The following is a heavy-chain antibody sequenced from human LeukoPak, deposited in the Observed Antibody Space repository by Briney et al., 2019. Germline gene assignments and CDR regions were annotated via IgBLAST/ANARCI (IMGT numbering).Heavy chain of an antibody. Sequence: PGGSLRLSCAASGFTFSSYGMSWARQAPGKGLEWVSAISGSGGSTYYADSVKGRFTISRDNSKNTLYLQMNSLRAEDTAVYYCAKNIAAAGTSSDYWGQGTLVTVSS. D-gene: IGHD6-13*01. CDR1: GFTFSSYG. CDR3: AKNIAAAGTSSDY. J-gene: IGHJ4*02. V-gene: IGHV3-23*01. CDR2: ISGSGGST.